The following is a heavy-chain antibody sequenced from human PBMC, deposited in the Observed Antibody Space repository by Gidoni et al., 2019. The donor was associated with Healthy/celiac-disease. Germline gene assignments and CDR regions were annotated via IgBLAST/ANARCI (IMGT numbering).Heavy chain of an antibody. CDR3: AREGVATILDY. Sequence: QVQLVESGGGVVQPGRSLRLSCAASGFTFSSYGMHWVRQAPGKGLGWVAVIWYDGSNKYYADSVKGRFTISRDNSKNTLYLQMNSLRAEDTAVYYCAREGVATILDYWGQGTLVTVSS. V-gene: IGHV3-33*01. CDR1: GFTFSSYG. D-gene: IGHD5-12*01. CDR2: IWYDGSNK. J-gene: IGHJ4*02.